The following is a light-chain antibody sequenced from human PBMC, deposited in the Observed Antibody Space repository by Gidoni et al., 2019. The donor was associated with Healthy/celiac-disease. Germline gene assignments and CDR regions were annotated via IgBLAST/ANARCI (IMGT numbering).Light chain of an antibody. CDR2: GAA. CDR3: QQYNNWIT. CDR1: QSVSSN. J-gene: IGKJ3*01. Sequence: EIVITQSPATLSVSPGERATLSCRASQSVSSNLAWYQQKPGQAPRLLIYGAATRATGIPARFSGSGSGTEFTLTISSLQSEDFAVYYCQQYNNWITFGPWTKVDIK. V-gene: IGKV3-15*01.